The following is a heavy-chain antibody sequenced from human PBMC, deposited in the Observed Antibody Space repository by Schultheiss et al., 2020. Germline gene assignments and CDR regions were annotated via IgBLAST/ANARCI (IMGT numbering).Heavy chain of an antibody. CDR1: GGSISSYY. Sequence: SQPLSLTCTVSGGSISSYYWSWIRQPAGKGLEWIGRIYTSGSTNYNPSLKSRVTMSVDTSKNQFSLKLSSVTAADTAVYYCARDNSGWSVDTFDIWGQGTTGTVSS. D-gene: IGHD6-19*01. CDR2: IYTSGST. V-gene: IGHV4-4*07. CDR3: ARDNSGWSVDTFDI. J-gene: IGHJ3*02.